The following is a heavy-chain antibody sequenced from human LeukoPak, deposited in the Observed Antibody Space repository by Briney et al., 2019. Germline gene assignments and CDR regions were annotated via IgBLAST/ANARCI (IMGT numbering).Heavy chain of an antibody. D-gene: IGHD5-12*01. CDR2: IYTSGST. J-gene: IGHJ4*02. CDR1: GGSISSGSYY. V-gene: IGHV4-61*02. CDR3: ARWSGYDPYYFDY. Sequence: PSQTLSLTCTVSGGSISSGSYYWSWIRQPAGKGLEWIGRIYTSGSTNYNPPLKSPVTISVDTSKNQSSLKLSSVTAADTAVYYCARWSGYDPYYFDYWGQGTLVTVSS.